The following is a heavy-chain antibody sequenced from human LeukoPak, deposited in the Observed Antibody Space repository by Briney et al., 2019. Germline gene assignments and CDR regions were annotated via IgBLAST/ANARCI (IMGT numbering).Heavy chain of an antibody. V-gene: IGHV3-7*01. CDR3: ARDPDDYGDSEIDY. D-gene: IGHD4-17*01. Sequence: PGGSLRLSCAASGFTFSSYWMSWVRQAPGKGLEWVANIKQDGSEKYYVDSVKGRFTISRDNAKNSLYLQMNSLRAEDTAVYYCARDPDDYGDSEIDYWGQGTLVTVSS. CDR1: GFTFSSYW. CDR2: IKQDGSEK. J-gene: IGHJ4*02.